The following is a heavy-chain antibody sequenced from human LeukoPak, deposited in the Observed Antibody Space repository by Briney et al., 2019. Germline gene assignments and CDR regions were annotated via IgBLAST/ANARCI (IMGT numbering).Heavy chain of an antibody. CDR3: AKDLRGGVYYYGLDV. D-gene: IGHD3-10*01. CDR2: IYHSGST. CDR1: GYSIGSGYY. Sequence: SETLSLTCTVSGYSIGSGYYWGWIGQPPGKGLEWIGSIYHSGSTYYNPSLKSRVTISVDTSKNQFSLKLSSVTAADTAVYYCAKDLRGGVYYYGLDVWGQGTTVTVSS. J-gene: IGHJ6*02. V-gene: IGHV4-38-2*02.